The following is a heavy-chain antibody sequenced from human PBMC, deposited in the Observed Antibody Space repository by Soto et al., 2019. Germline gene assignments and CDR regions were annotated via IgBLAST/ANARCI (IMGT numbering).Heavy chain of an antibody. Sequence: GGSLXLSXXASXXXXXXXXXXXXXQAPGXGXEWVXXXXYDGSXXXXXXSVKGRFTISRDNSKNTLYLQMNSLRAEDTAVYYCARDRTNRGYSYGYFQNRTLNYYYYGMDVWGQGTTVTVSS. D-gene: IGHD5-18*01. V-gene: IGHV3-30-3*01. J-gene: IGHJ6*02. CDR2: XXYDGSXX. CDR1: XXXXXXXX. CDR3: ARDRTNRGYSYGYFQNRTLNYYYYGMDV.